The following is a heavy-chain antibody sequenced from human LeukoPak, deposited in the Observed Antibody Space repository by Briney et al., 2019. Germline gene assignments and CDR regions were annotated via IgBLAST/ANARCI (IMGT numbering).Heavy chain of an antibody. V-gene: IGHV3-23*01. D-gene: IGHD1-26*01. Sequence: GGSLRLSCAASGFTFSSYAMSWVRQAPGKGPEWVSAISGSGGSTYYADSVKGRFTISRDNSKNTLYLQMNSLRAEDTAVYYCASPGSYWGKTPDYWGQGTLVTVSS. J-gene: IGHJ4*02. CDR2: ISGSGGST. CDR1: GFTFSSYA. CDR3: ASPGSYWGKTPDY.